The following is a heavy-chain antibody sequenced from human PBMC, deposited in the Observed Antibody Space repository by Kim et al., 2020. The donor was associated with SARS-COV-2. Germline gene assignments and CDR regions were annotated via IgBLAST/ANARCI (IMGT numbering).Heavy chain of an antibody. D-gene: IGHD6-6*01. CDR3: ARPQSNYIAAQDSTWFDP. CDR2: IYYSGST. Sequence: SETLSLTCTVSGGSISSSSYYWGWIRQPPGKGLEWIGSIYYSGSTYYNPSLKSRVTISVDTSKHQFSLKLSSVTAADTAVYYCARPQSNYIAAQDSTWFDPWGQGTLVTVSS. V-gene: IGHV4-39*01. CDR1: GGSISSSSYY. J-gene: IGHJ5*02.